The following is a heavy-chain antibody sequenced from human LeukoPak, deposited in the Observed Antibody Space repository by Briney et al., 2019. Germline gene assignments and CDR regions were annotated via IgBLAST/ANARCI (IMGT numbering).Heavy chain of an antibody. CDR2: IYYSGST. CDR3: ARHLDYGEFDY. Sequence: SETLSLTCTVSGGSISSSSYYWSWIRQPPGKGLEWIGYIYYSGSTNYNPSLKSRVTISVDTSKNQFSLKLSSVTAADTAVYYCARHLDYGEFDYWGQGTLVTVSS. CDR1: GGSISSSSYY. D-gene: IGHD4-17*01. J-gene: IGHJ4*02. V-gene: IGHV4-61*05.